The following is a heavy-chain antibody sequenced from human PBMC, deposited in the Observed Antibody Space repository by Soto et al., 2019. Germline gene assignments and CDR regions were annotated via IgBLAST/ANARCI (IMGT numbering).Heavy chain of an antibody. CDR1: GGSVSSGSYY. D-gene: IGHD2-2*01. CDR3: ARSVVVVPAAIDWFDP. J-gene: IGHJ5*02. V-gene: IGHV4-61*01. CDR2: IYYSGST. Sequence: PSETLSLTCTVSGGSVSSGSYYWSWIRQPPGKGLEWIGYIYYSGSTNYNPSLKSRVTISVDTSKNQFSLKLSSVTAADTAVYYCARSVVVVPAAIDWFDPWGQGTLVTVSS.